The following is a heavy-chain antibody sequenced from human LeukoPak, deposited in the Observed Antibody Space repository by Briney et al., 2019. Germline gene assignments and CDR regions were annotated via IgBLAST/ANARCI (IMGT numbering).Heavy chain of an antibody. Sequence: SETLSLTCTVSGGSISSYYWSWIRQPPGKGLEGIGYIYYSESTNHNPSLKSRVTISVDASTNQFSLKLDSVTAADTAVYYCARGIIYYDSTGYGYWGRGTLLTVSS. D-gene: IGHD3-22*01. CDR2: IYYSEST. J-gene: IGHJ4*02. V-gene: IGHV4-59*01. CDR3: ARGIIYYDSTGYGY. CDR1: GGSISSYY.